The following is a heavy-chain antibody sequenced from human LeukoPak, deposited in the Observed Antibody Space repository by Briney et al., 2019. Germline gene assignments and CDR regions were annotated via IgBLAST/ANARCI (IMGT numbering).Heavy chain of an antibody. D-gene: IGHD3-10*01. CDR3: ARGRITMVRGVIVDYYYYMDV. CDR1: GFTFSSYC. J-gene: IGHJ6*03. V-gene: IGHV3-21*01. CDR2: ISSSSSYI. Sequence: PGGSLRLSCAASGFTFSSYCMDWVRQTPGKGLEWVSSISSSSSYIYYADSVKGRFTISRDNAKNTLYLQMNSLRAEDTAVYYCARGRITMVRGVIVDYYYYMDVWGKGTTVTISS.